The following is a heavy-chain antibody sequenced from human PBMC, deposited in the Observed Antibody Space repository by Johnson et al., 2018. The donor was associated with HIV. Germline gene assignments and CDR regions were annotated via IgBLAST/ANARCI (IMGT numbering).Heavy chain of an antibody. J-gene: IGHJ3*02. V-gene: IGHV3-43D*03. D-gene: IGHD1-26*01. CDR2: ISWDGGST. CDR3: AKDRLVGATGDAFDI. Sequence: QLVESGGVVVQPGGSLRLSCAASGFTFDDYAMHWVRQAPGKGLEWVSLISWDGGSTYYADSVKGRFTISRDNSKNTLYLQMNSLRAEDTAVYYCAKDRLVGATGDAFDIWGQGTMVTVSS. CDR1: GFTFDDYA.